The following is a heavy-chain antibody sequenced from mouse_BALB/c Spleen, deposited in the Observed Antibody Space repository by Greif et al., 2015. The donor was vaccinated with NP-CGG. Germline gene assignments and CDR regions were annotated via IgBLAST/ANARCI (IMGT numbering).Heavy chain of an antibody. V-gene: IGHV5-9-4*01. CDR3: AREDYGSSYAMDY. D-gene: IGHD1-1*01. Sequence: EVMLVESGGGLVKPGGSLKLSCAASGFTFSSYAMSWVRQSPEKRLEWVAEISSGGSYTYYPDTVTGRFTISRDNAKNTLYLEMSSLRSEDTAMYYCAREDYGSSYAMDYWGQGTSVTVSS. CDR1: GFTFSSYA. J-gene: IGHJ4*01. CDR2: ISSGGSYT.